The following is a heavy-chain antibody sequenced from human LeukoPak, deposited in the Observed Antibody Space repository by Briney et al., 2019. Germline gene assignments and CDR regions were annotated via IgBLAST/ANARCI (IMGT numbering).Heavy chain of an antibody. D-gene: IGHD3-10*01. CDR1: GFSFSNYA. CDR3: AKGLRGERLADFDY. CDR2: LSGSDGSTDGST. J-gene: IGHJ4*02. Sequence: PGGSLRLSCAASGFSFSNYAMSWVRQAPGKGLEWVSGLSGSDGSTDGSTYYAASVRGRFTISRDNSKNTLYLQMNSLRAEDTAIYYCAKGLRGERLADFDYWGQGTLVTVSS. V-gene: IGHV3-23*01.